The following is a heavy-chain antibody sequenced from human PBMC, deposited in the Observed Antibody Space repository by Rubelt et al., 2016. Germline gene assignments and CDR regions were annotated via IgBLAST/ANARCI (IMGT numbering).Heavy chain of an antibody. V-gene: IGHV4-39*01. D-gene: IGHD3-22*01. CDR1: GGSITSSNYY. CDR2: IYYTGSA. CDR3: GRLHYYDTSGSIDY. Sequence: QLQLQESGPGLVKPSETLSLTCSVSGGSITSSNYYWGWIRQPPGKGLEWIGNIYYTGSAYYNPSLKSRVTISVDTSKNQFSLKLKFVTAADTAVYYCGRLHYYDTSGSIDYWGLGTLVTVSS. J-gene: IGHJ4*01.